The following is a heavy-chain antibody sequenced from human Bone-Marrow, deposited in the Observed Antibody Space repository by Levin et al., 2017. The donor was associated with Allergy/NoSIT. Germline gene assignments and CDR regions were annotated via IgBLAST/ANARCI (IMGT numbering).Heavy chain of an antibody. CDR2: ISYDGSNK. D-gene: IGHD6-6*01. J-gene: IGHJ4*02. Sequence: GGSLRLSCAASGFTFSSYGMHWVRQAPGKGLEWVAVISYDGSNKYYADSVKGRFTISRDNSKNTLYLQMNSLRAEDTAVYYCAKDRGRFSSSSEGFDYWGQGTLVTVSS. CDR3: AKDRGRFSSSSEGFDY. V-gene: IGHV3-30*18. CDR1: GFTFSSYG.